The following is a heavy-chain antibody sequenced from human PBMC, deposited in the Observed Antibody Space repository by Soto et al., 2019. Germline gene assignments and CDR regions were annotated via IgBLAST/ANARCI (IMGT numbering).Heavy chain of an antibody. CDR1: GFTFSSYA. J-gene: IGHJ4*02. V-gene: IGHV3-23*01. D-gene: IGHD6-19*01. CDR2: ISGSGGST. CDR3: AKSPPRPYSSGGYVDY. Sequence: GGSLRLSCAASGFTFSSYAMSWVRQAPGKGLEWVSAISGSGGSTYYADSVKGRFTISRDNSKNTLYLQMNSLRAKDTAVYYCAKSPPRPYSSGGYVDYWGQGTLVTVSS.